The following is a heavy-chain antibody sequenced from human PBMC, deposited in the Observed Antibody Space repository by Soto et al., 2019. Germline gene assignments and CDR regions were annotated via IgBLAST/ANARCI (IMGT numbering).Heavy chain of an antibody. J-gene: IGHJ1*01. Sequence: QVQLVQSGAEVKKPGSSVKVSCKASGGTFSSYTISWVRQAPGQGLEWMGRIIPILGIANYAQKFQGRVTITADKSTTTAYMELSSLRSEDTAVYYCAREGDFWSASQAYFQHWGQGTLVTVSS. CDR1: GGTFSSYT. V-gene: IGHV1-69*08. CDR2: IIPILGIA. D-gene: IGHD3-3*01. CDR3: AREGDFWSASQAYFQH.